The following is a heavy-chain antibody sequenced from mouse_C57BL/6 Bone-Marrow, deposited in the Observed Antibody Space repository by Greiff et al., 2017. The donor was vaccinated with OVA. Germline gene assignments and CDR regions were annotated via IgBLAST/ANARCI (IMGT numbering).Heavy chain of an antibody. Sequence: EVKLMESGGDLVKPGGSLQLSCAASGFTFSSYGMSWVRQTPDKRLEWVATISRGGGYTYYPDSVQGRFTISRDNAKNTLYLQMSSLKSEDTARYYCARHIWLSSWFAYWGQGTLVTVSA. J-gene: IGHJ3*01. V-gene: IGHV5-6*01. CDR3: ARHIWLSSWFAY. CDR1: GFTFSSYG. D-gene: IGHD2-2*01. CDR2: ISRGGGYT.